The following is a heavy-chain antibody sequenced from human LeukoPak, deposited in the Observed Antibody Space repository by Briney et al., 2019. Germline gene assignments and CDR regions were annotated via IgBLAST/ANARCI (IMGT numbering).Heavy chain of an antibody. Sequence: SETLSLTCTVSGGSISSYYWSWIRQPPGKGLEWIGYIYYSGSTNYNPSLKSRVTISVDTSKNQFSLKLSSVTAADTAVYYCAGAGRVGGYAITLFDYWGQGTLVTVSS. CDR2: IYYSGST. CDR3: AGAGRVGGYAITLFDY. J-gene: IGHJ4*02. D-gene: IGHD5-12*01. V-gene: IGHV4-59*01. CDR1: GGSISSYY.